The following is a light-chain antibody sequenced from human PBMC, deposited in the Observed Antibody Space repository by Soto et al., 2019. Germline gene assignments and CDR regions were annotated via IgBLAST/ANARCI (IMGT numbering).Light chain of an antibody. CDR1: QSIGNY. Sequence: DIQMTQSPSSLSASVGDRLTITCRASQSIGNYLNWYQQKPGKAPKLLIFAASTLQSGVPSNFSGSGSGTDFTLTICSLQPEDFATYYCQQSYRTPRTFGQGTKVDIK. CDR3: QQSYRTPRT. V-gene: IGKV1-39*01. J-gene: IGKJ1*01. CDR2: AAS.